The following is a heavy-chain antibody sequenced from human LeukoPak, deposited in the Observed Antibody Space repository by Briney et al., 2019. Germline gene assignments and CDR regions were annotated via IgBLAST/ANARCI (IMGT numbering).Heavy chain of an antibody. V-gene: IGHV3-30-3*01. CDR1: GFTFSSYA. D-gene: IGHD6-19*01. Sequence: PGGSLRLSCAASGFTFSSYAMHWVRQAPGKGLEWVAVISYDGSNKYYADSVKGRFTISRDNSKNTLYLQVNSLRAEDTAVYYCAKGYGLRLVNNWFDPWGQGTLVTVSS. J-gene: IGHJ5*02. CDR2: ISYDGSNK. CDR3: AKGYGLRLVNNWFDP.